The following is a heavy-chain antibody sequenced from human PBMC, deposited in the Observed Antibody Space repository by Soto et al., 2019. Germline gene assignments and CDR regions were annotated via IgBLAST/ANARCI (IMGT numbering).Heavy chain of an antibody. J-gene: IGHJ6*02. D-gene: IGHD3-9*01. V-gene: IGHV1-69*13. CDR1: GGTFSSYA. CDR2: IIPIFGTA. Sequence: SVKVSCKASGGTFSSYAISWVRQAPGQGLEWMGGIIPIFGTANYAQKFQGRVTITADESTSTAYMELSSLRSEDTAVYYCASSNDLLTGTITHYYYGMDVWGQGTTVTVSS. CDR3: ASSNDLLTGTITHYYYGMDV.